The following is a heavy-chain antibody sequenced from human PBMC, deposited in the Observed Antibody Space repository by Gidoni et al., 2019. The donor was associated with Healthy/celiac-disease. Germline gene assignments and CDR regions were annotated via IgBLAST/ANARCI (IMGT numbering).Heavy chain of an antibody. CDR3: ATETGYSSFSGEGDAFDI. J-gene: IGHJ3*02. CDR1: GYTLTELS. Sequence: QVQLVQSGAEVKKPGASVKVSCTVSGYTLTELSMHWVRQAPGKGLEWMGGFDPEDGETIYAQKFQGRVTMTEDTSTDTAYMELSSLRSEDTAVYYCATETGYSSFSGEGDAFDIWGQGTMVTVSS. D-gene: IGHD6-19*01. V-gene: IGHV1-24*01. CDR2: FDPEDGET.